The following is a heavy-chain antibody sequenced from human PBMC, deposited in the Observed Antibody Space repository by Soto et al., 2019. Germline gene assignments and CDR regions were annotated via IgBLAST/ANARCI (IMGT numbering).Heavy chain of an antibody. Sequence: PGGSLRLSCATSGFTFGGYAMSWFRQAPGKGLEWLGFIRSRAYSRTTEYAASVTGRFTISRDDSKSVASLEMNSLKSDDTGVYYCARGRTGWETHPYYFDYWGQGTLVTVSS. CDR2: IRSRAYSRTT. V-gene: IGHV3-49*03. CDR3: ARGRTGWETHPYYFDY. J-gene: IGHJ4*02. D-gene: IGHD1-26*01. CDR1: GFTFGGYA.